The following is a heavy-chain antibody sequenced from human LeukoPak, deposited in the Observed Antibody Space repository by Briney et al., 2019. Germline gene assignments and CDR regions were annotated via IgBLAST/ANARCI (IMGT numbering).Heavy chain of an antibody. D-gene: IGHD2-21*01. CDR2: IYQTGNT. CDR1: GGSITNYY. CDR3: ARHEFASPFDS. Sequence: PSETLSLTCTVSGGSITNYYWSWIRQPPGKGLEWITYIYQTGNTDYNPSLKSRVTISLAPPKNQFSLQLSSVTAADTAVFYCARHEFASPFDSWGQGTLVTVSS. V-gene: IGHV4-59*08. J-gene: IGHJ4*02.